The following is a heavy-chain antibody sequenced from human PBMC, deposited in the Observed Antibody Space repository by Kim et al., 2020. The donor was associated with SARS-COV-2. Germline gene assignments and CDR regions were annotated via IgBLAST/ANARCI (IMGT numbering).Heavy chain of an antibody. CDR3: ARRMDGYDFDAVAFDI. J-gene: IGHJ3*02. Sequence: LKSRVTISVDTSKNQFSLKLSSVTAADTAVYYCARRMDGYDFDAVAFDIWGQGTMVTVSS. D-gene: IGHD5-12*01. V-gene: IGHV4-59*01.